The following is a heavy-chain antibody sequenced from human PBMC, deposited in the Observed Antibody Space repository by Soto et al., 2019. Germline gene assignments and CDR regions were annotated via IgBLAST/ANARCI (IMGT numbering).Heavy chain of an antibody. CDR1: GFMFGSYA. Sequence: GGSLRLSCATSGFMFGSYAMNWVRQAPGKGLEWVSVISGGGSTTNYADSVRGRFTTSRDSSTDTVYLQMYSPRVEDTAVYYCAKARKYSSPYDSWGQGTLVTVSS. CDR3: AKARKYSSPYDS. V-gene: IGHV3-23*01. J-gene: IGHJ5*01. CDR2: ISGGGSTT. D-gene: IGHD6-19*01.